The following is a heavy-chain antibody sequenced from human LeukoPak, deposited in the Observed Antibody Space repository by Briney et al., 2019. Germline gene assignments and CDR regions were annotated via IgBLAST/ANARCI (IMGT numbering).Heavy chain of an antibody. CDR3: ARSWCGGDCYSVDDAFDI. V-gene: IGHV1-69*13. CDR1: GGTFSSYA. D-gene: IGHD2-21*02. J-gene: IGHJ3*02. Sequence: GASVKVSCKASGGTFSSYAISWVRQAPGQGLEWMGGILPIFGTANYAQKFQGRVTITADESTSTAYMELSSLRAEDMAVYYCARSWCGGDCYSVDDAFDIWGQGTMVTVSS. CDR2: ILPIFGTA.